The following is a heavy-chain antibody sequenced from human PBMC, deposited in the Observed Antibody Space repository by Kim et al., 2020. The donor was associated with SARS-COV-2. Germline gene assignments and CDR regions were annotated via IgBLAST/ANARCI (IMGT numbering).Heavy chain of an antibody. J-gene: IGHJ4*02. Sequence: GGSLRLSCRISGFSFNHYGVHWVRQAPGKGLEWVSSMSYDGNTQYYADSVKGRFTISRDNSRNTLYLLMDRLRLEDTGLYYCAKDTHQSFDYWGQGTLVT. V-gene: IGHV3-30-3*02. CDR3: AKDTHQSFDY. CDR1: GFSFNHYG. CDR2: MSYDGNTQ.